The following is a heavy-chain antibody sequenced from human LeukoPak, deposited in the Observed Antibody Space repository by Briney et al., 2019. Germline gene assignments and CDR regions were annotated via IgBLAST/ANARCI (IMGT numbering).Heavy chain of an antibody. CDR3: ARGPMHGPRYYFDY. CDR2: INHSGST. V-gene: IGHV4-39*07. CDR1: GGSISSSLYY. J-gene: IGHJ4*02. Sequence: SETLSLTCTVSGGSISSSLYYWGWIRQPPGKGLEWIGEINHSGSTNYNPSLKSRVTISVDTSKDQFSLKLSSVTAADTAVYYCARGPMHGPRYYFDYWGQGTLVTVSS.